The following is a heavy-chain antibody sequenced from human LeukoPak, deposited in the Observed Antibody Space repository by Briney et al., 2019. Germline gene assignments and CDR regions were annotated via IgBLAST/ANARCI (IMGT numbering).Heavy chain of an antibody. J-gene: IGHJ5*02. CDR1: GYTFISYA. CDR2: IHAGTGNT. V-gene: IGHV1-3*01. D-gene: IGHD1-1*01. CDR3: ARDITIGTTWFDP. Sequence: ASVKVSCKASGYTFISYAIHWVRQAPGQRLEWMGWIHAGTGNTKYSQKFQGRVTITRDTSANTVYMELSRLRPEDTAVYYCARDITIGTTWFDPWGQGTLVTVSP.